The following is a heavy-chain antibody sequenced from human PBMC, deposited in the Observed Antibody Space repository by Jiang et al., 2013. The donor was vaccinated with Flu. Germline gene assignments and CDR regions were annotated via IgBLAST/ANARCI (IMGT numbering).Heavy chain of an antibody. CDR1: GGSISSGGYS. CDR3: ARVRVDSGTVDY. D-gene: IGHD3-10*01. CDR2: FYYSGGT. Sequence: GPGLVKPSQTVSLTCAVSGGSISSGGYSWGWIRQPPGRGLEWIAYFYYSGGTYYNPSLRSRVDTSGDASQNQLSLKLSSVTAADTAMYYCARVRVDSGTVDYWGQGTLVTVSS. V-gene: IGHV4-30-4*07. J-gene: IGHJ4*02.